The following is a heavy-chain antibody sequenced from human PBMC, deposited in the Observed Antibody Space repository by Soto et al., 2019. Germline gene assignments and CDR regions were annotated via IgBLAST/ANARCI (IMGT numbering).Heavy chain of an antibody. CDR2: IYWDDDK. D-gene: IGHD3-10*01. CDR1: GFSLSTSGVG. V-gene: IGHV2-5*02. CDR3: AHRQHRKGSPND. Sequence: QITLKESGPTLVKPTQTLTLTCTFSGFSLSTSGVGVGWIRQPPGKALEWLALIYWDDDKRYSPSLKTRLTITKDTSKNQVVLTMTNMDPGDTAKYYCAHRQHRKGSPNDWGQGTLVNVSS. J-gene: IGHJ4*02.